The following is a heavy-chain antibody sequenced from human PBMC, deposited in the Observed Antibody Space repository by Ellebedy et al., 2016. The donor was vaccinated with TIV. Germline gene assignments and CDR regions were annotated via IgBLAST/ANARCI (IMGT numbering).Heavy chain of an antibody. CDR1: GFSLTSHGVG. V-gene: IGHV2-5*02. D-gene: IGHD6-13*01. Sequence: SGPTLVKPTQTLTLTCTFSGFSLTSHGVGMGWIRQPPGKALEWLALYYWDDDRRYSPSLKSRLTLTKDTSKNQVVLTRTNMDPVDTATYYCAHRGLDSSSWYGNWFDPWGQGTLVTVSS. CDR2: YYWDDDR. J-gene: IGHJ5*02. CDR3: AHRGLDSSSWYGNWFDP.